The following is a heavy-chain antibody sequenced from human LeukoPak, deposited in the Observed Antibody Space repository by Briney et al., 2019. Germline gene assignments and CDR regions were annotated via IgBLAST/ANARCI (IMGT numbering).Heavy chain of an antibody. Sequence: SETLSLTCTVSGGSISSGDYYWSWIRQPPGKGLEWIGYIYYSGSTYYNPSLKSRVTISVDTSKNQFSLKLTSVTAADTAVYYCARVDDYVPDYWGQGTLVTVSS. CDR3: ARVDDYVPDY. V-gene: IGHV4-30-4*01. J-gene: IGHJ4*02. D-gene: IGHD4-17*01. CDR1: GGSISSGDYY. CDR2: IYYSGST.